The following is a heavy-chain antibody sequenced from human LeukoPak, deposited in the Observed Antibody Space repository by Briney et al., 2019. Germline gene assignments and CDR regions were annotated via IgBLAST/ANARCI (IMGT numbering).Heavy chain of an antibody. J-gene: IGHJ4*02. CDR1: GSTFDDYA. CDR3: AKVAAGTLRYFDY. D-gene: IGHD6-13*01. CDR2: ISWNSGSI. V-gene: IGHV3-9*01. Sequence: PGRSLRLSCAASGSTFDDYAMHWVRQAPGKGLEWVSGISWNSGSIGYADSVKGRFTISRDNAKNSLYLQMNSLRAEDTALYYCAKVAAGTLRYFDYWGQGTLVTVSS.